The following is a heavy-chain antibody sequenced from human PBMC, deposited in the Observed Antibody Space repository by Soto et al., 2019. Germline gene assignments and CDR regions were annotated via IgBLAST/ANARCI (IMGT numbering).Heavy chain of an antibody. Sequence: GESLKISCKGSGYSFTSYWIGWVRQMPGKGLEWMGIIYPGDSDTRYSPSFQGQVTISADKSISTAYLQWSSLKASDTAMYYCARMNRLSYSGYSSGWYFDYWGQGTLVTVSS. CDR1: GYSFTSYW. CDR2: IYPGDSDT. CDR3: ARMNRLSYSGYSSGWYFDY. J-gene: IGHJ4*02. D-gene: IGHD6-19*01. V-gene: IGHV5-51*01.